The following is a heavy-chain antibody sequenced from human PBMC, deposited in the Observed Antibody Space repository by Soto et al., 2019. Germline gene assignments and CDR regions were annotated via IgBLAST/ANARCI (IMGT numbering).Heavy chain of an antibody. J-gene: IGHJ4*02. CDR3: TRRTTVTTEFDY. V-gene: IGHV3-73*01. CDR2: IRSKANSYAT. CDR1: GFTFSGSA. D-gene: IGHD4-17*01. Sequence: EVQLVESGGGLVQPGGSLKLSCAASGFTFSGSAMHWVRQASGKGLEWVGRIRSKANSYATAYAASVKGRFTISRDDSKNTAYLQMNSLKTEDTAVYYCTRRTTVTTEFDYWGQGTLVTVSS.